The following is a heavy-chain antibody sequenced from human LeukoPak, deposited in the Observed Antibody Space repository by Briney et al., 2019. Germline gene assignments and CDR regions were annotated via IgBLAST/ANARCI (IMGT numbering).Heavy chain of an antibody. J-gene: IGHJ4*02. CDR3: ATWGTMVTAGNDY. CDR1: GYRLSELL. V-gene: IGHV1-24*01. Sequence: ASVKVSCKVSGYRLSELLFQWVRQAPGKGPQWMVSFDPGDGETLYAQNFQGRVTLTEDASTDTLYMEMASLRFEDTAVYYCATWGTMVTAGNDYWGQGTLVTVSS. CDR2: FDPGDGET. D-gene: IGHD4/OR15-4a*01.